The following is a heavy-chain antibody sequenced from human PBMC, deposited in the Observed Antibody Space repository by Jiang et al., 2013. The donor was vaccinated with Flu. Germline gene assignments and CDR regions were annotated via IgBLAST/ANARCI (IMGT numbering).Heavy chain of an antibody. J-gene: IGHJ4*02. V-gene: IGHV3-48*01. CDR2: ISSSSSTI. Sequence: LSCAASGFTFSSYSMNWVRQAPGKGLEWVSYISSSSSTIYYADSVKGRSTISRDNAKNSLYLQMNSLRAEDTAVYYCARDPSIAVAGTLERTHFDYWGQGTLVTVSS. CDR1: GFTFSSYS. D-gene: IGHD6-19*01. CDR3: ARDPSIAVAGTLERTHFDY.